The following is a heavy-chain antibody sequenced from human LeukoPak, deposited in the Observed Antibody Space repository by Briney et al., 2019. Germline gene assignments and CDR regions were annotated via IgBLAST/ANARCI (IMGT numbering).Heavy chain of an antibody. V-gene: IGHV1-18*01. Sequence: ASVKVSCKASGYTFTNYGVSWVRQAPGQGLEWMGWISAYNGNTNYAQWLQGRVTITTDTSTSTANMELRSLRSDDTAVYYCARTVDFGDDNYYYYMDVWGKGATFTISS. D-gene: IGHD4-17*01. CDR3: ARTVDFGDDNYYYYMDV. J-gene: IGHJ6*03. CDR1: GYTFTNYG. CDR2: ISAYNGNT.